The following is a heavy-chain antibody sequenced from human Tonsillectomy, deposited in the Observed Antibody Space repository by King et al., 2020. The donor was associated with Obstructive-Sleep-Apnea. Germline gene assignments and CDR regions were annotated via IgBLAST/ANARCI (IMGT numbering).Heavy chain of an antibody. V-gene: IGHV3-23*04. CDR3: AKDLGTEGFDY. CDR1: GFTFNYYA. CDR2: ISESGTDT. J-gene: IGHJ4*02. Sequence: VQLVESGGALLQPGGSLRLSCAASGFTFNYYAMSWVRQAPGKGLEWVSAISESGTDTYYADSVRGRFTISRDNSKNTVYLRMNSLRAEDTAVYYCAKDLGTEGFDYWGQGTLVTVSS. D-gene: IGHD2-8*02.